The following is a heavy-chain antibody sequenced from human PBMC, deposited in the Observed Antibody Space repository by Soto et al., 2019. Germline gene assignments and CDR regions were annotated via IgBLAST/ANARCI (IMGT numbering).Heavy chain of an antibody. CDR1: GYTFTGYY. D-gene: IGHD2-15*01. J-gene: IGHJ6*02. V-gene: IGHV1-2*04. CDR2: INPNSGGT. CDR3: ARDLKTDITEYCSGGSCYYYYYGMDV. Sequence: ASVKVSCKASGYTFTGYYMHWVRQAPGQGLEWMGWINPNSGGTNYTQKFQGWVTMTRDTSISTAYMELSRLRSDDTAVYYCARDLKTDITEYCSGGSCYYYYYGMDVWGQGTTVTVSS.